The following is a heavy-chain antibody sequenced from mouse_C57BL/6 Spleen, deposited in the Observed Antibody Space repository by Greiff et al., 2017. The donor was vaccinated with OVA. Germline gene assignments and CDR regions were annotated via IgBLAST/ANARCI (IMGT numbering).Heavy chain of an antibody. Sequence: EVQVVESGGDLVKPGGSLKLSCAASGFTFSSYGMSWVRQTPDKRLEWVATISSGGSYTYYPDSVTGRFTISRDNAKNTLYLQMSSLKSEDTAMYYCARQGDYDDGYAMDYWGQGTSVTVSS. CDR3: ARQGDYDDGYAMDY. J-gene: IGHJ4*01. CDR2: ISSGGSYT. CDR1: GFTFSSYG. V-gene: IGHV5-6*01. D-gene: IGHD2-4*01.